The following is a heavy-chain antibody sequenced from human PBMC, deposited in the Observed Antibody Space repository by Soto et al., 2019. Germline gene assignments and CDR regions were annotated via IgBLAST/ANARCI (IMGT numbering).Heavy chain of an antibody. CDR1: GYIFSAYY. CDR3: ARGETGVDDAFDI. CDR2: INPDSGGT. Sequence: QVQLVQSGAEVQKPGASVKVSCKASGYIFSAYYIHWVRQAPGQGLEWMGWINPDSGGTKYAKKFQVWVTMTRDTSIRTAYMDLSRLKSDDTAVYYCARGETGVDDAFDIWGQGTTVTVSS. V-gene: IGHV1-2*04. D-gene: IGHD1-1*01. J-gene: IGHJ3*02.